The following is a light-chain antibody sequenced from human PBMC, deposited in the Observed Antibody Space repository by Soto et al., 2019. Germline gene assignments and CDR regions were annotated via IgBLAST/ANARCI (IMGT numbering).Light chain of an antibody. J-gene: IGKJ1*01. CDR2: SAS. CDR1: QGIGKY. CDR3: QKYNTVPWT. Sequence: DIQMTQSPSALSASVGDRVTITCRASQGIGKYLAWYQQKPGKVPKVLICSASTLQSGVPSRFSGSGSGTDFTLTISNLQPEDVATYFCQKYNTVPWTFGQGTKVEIK. V-gene: IGKV1-27*01.